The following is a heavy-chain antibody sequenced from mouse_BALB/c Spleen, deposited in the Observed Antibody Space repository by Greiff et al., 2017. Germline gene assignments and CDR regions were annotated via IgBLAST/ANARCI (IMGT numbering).Heavy chain of an antibody. V-gene: IGHV1S56*01. CDR1: GYTFTSYY. Sequence: QVQLQQSGPELVKPGASVRISCKASGYTFTSYYIHWVKQRPGQGLEWIGWIYPGNVNTKYNEKFKGKATLTADKSSSTAYMQLSSLTSEDSAVYFCARSGGYGNAFDYWGQGTTLTVSS. J-gene: IGHJ2*01. CDR3: ARSGGYGNAFDY. D-gene: IGHD2-1*01. CDR2: IYPGNVNT.